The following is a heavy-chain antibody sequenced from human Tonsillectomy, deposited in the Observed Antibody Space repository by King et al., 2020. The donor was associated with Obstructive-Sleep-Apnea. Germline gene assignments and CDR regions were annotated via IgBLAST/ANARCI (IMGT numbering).Heavy chain of an antibody. D-gene: IGHD1-26*01. CDR3: ARDQVGPAYYFDH. J-gene: IGHJ4*02. CDR1: GFSFTTHG. CDR2: ISRDGSNK. V-gene: IGHV3-30*03. Sequence: VQLVESGGGVVQPGRSLRLSCAASGFSFTTHGMHWVRQAPGRGLEWVALISRDGSNKYYADSVRGRFTISRDSSSNTLYLQMNSLRTEDTALYYCARDQVGPAYYFDHWGQGALVTVSS.